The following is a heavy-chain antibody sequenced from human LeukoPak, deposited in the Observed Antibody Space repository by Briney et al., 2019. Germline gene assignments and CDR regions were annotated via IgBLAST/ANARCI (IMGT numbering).Heavy chain of an antibody. CDR1: GFTFSSYA. CDR3: AKDPTTGTTPNWFDP. D-gene: IGHD1-1*01. J-gene: IGHJ5*02. V-gene: IGHV3-23*01. CDR2: ISGSGGST. Sequence: PGGSLRLSCAASGFTFSSYAMSWVRQAPGKGLEWVSAISGSGGSTYYADSVKGRLTISRDNSKNTLYLQMNSLRAEDTAVYYCAKDPTTGTTPNWFDPWGQGTLVTVSS.